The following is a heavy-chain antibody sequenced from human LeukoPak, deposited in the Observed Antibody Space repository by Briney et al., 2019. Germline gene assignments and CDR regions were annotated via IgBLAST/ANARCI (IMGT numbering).Heavy chain of an antibody. CDR2: INPNSGGT. Sequence: ASVKVPCKASGYTFTGYYMHWVRQAPGQGLEWMGWINPNSGGTNYAQKFQGRVTMTRDTSISTAYMELSRLRSDDTAVYYCARDLSGQIESDYWGQGTLVTVSS. D-gene: IGHD6-19*01. CDR3: ARDLSGQIESDY. V-gene: IGHV1-2*02. CDR1: GYTFTGYY. J-gene: IGHJ4*02.